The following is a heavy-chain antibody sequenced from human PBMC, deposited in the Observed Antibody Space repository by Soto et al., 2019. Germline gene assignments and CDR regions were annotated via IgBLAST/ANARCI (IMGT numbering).Heavy chain of an antibody. CDR1: GGSISGYY. Sequence: SETLSLTCTVSGGSISGYYWSWIRQPPGKGLEWIGYIYYSGSTYYNPSLKSRVTISVDTSKNQFSLKLSSVTAADTAVYYCARVFSDSSSFFDPWGQGTLVTVSS. J-gene: IGHJ5*02. D-gene: IGHD6-13*01. V-gene: IGHV4-59*12. CDR2: IYYSGST. CDR3: ARVFSDSSSFFDP.